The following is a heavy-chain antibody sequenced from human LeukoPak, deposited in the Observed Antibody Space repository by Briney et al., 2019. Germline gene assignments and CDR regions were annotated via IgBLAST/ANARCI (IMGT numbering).Heavy chain of an antibody. CDR1: GYTFTSYG. CDR2: ISAYNGNA. D-gene: IGHD3-22*01. J-gene: IGHJ4*02. Sequence: ASVKVSCKASGYTFTSYGISWVRQAPGQGREGMGWISAYNGNANYAQKLQGRVTMTTDTSTSTAYMELRSLRSDDTAVYYCATTNSYDSSGYQDGLDYWGQGTLVTVSS. CDR3: ATTNSYDSSGYQDGLDY. V-gene: IGHV1-18*01.